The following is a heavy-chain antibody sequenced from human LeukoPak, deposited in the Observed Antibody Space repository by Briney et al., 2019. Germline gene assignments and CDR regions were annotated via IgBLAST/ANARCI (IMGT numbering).Heavy chain of an antibody. D-gene: IGHD7-27*01. J-gene: IGHJ3*02. Sequence: GGSLRLSCAASGFTLSSYWMYWVRQARAKGLVWLSHINNDGSGTSYADSVRGRFTFSRDNARNTLFLQMNSLRAEDTAVYYCARGLGLGAFDIWGQGTVVTVSS. V-gene: IGHV3-74*01. CDR3: ARGLGLGAFDI. CDR1: GFTLSSYW. CDR2: INNDGSGT.